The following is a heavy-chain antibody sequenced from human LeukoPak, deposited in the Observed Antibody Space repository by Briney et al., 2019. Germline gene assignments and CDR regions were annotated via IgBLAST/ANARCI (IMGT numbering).Heavy chain of an antibody. J-gene: IGHJ4*02. CDR1: GFTFSSYG. D-gene: IGHD4-17*01. CDR3: AKDYFSTVTTGNGNFDY. Sequence: GGSLRLSCAASGFTFSSYGIHWVRQAPGKALEWISYISLTDSAIFYASSVQGRFTISRDNSKNTLYLQMNSLRAEDTAVYYCAKDYFSTVTTGNGNFDYWGQGTLVTVSS. CDR2: ISLTDSAI. V-gene: IGHV3-48*01.